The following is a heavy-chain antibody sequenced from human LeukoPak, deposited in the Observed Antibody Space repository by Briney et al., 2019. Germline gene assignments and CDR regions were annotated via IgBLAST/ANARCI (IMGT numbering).Heavy chain of an antibody. CDR1: GSINGYY. D-gene: IGHD2-2*01. Sequence: SETLSLTCTVSGSINGYYWSWIRQPPGKGLEWIGYIYTSGSTNYNPSLESRVTIAVDTSKNQFSLDLSSVTAADTAVYYCARQKCTSTSCLTKNAFDIWGQGTMVTVSS. V-gene: IGHV4-4*09. CDR3: ARQKCTSTSCLTKNAFDI. CDR2: IYTSGST. J-gene: IGHJ3*02.